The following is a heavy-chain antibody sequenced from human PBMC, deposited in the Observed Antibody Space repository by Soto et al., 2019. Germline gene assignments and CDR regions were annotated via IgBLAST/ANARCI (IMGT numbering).Heavy chain of an antibody. CDR2: ISISGSFL. Sequence: EVQLVESGGGLVKPGGSLRLSCAASGFTFSEYAMNWVRQAPGKGLEWVSSISISGSFLYYADSVKGRFVISRDNAKNSLYLQMNGLRAEDTGVYYCARFSTSGSFPDYWGQGTLVTVSS. CDR3: ARFSTSGSFPDY. J-gene: IGHJ4*02. CDR1: GFTFSEYA. D-gene: IGHD3-10*01. V-gene: IGHV3-21*01.